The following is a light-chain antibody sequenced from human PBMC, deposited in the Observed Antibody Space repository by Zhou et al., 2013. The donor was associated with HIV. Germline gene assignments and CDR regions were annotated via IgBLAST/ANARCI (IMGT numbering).Light chain of an antibody. CDR3: QQYGDAPIT. Sequence: EIVLTQSPATLSLSPGDRATLSCRASQTVSATSLAWYQHKSGQSPRLLISGASIRATDIPDRFSGFGSGTDFTLTISRLEAEDFAVYYCQQYGDAPITFGQGTRLDIK. CDR2: GAS. CDR1: QTVSATS. J-gene: IGKJ5*01. V-gene: IGKV3-20*01.